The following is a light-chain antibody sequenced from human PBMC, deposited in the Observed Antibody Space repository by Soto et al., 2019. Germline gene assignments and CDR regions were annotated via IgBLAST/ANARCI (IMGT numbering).Light chain of an antibody. CDR1: QSVSSN. CDR3: QHYGYPQWT. J-gene: IGKJ1*01. Sequence: EIVMTQSPATLSVSPGERATLSCRASQSVSSNLAWYQQKSGQAPRLLIYGVSTRATGIPDRFSGSGSGTEFALTISRLEPEDFAVYICQHYGYPQWTFGPGTKVDIK. CDR2: GVS. V-gene: IGKV3D-15*01.